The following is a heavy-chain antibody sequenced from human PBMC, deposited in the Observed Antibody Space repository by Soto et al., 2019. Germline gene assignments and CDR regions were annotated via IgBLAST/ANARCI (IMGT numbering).Heavy chain of an antibody. CDR2: ISYDGSNK. Sequence: GGDLRPSCAASGFTCSSYAMHWVRQAPGKGLEWVAVISYDGSNKYNADSVKGRFTISRDNSKSTVHLQINSLGTEDTAVYYCARDYAVLQPPYYGLDVWGQGTTVTVSS. CDR3: ARDYAVLQPPYYGLDV. CDR1: GFTCSSYA. J-gene: IGHJ6*02. D-gene: IGHD2-2*01. V-gene: IGHV3-30-3*01.